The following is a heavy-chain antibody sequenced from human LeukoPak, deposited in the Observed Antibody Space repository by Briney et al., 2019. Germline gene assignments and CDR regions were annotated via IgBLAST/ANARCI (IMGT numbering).Heavy chain of an antibody. D-gene: IGHD1-26*01. Sequence: GGSLRLSCAASGFTFSSYSMNWVRQAPGKGLEWVSSISSSSSYIYYADSVKGRFTISRDNAKNSLYLQTNSLRAEDTAVYYCARAINAVGATTRYYFDYWGQGTLVTVSS. CDR2: ISSSSSYI. J-gene: IGHJ4*02. V-gene: IGHV3-21*01. CDR1: GFTFSSYS. CDR3: ARAINAVGATTRYYFDY.